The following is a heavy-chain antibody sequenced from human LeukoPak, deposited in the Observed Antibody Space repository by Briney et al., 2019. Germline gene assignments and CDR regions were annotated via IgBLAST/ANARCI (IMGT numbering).Heavy chain of an antibody. Sequence: GGSLRLSCAASEFSVGSNYMSWVRQAPGKGLEWVSLIYSGGSTNYADSVKGRFTISRDSSKNTLYLQMNSLRAEDTAVYYCAGGPSGYHNIGGQGTLVTVSS. D-gene: IGHD5-12*01. V-gene: IGHV3-66*01. CDR1: EFSVGSNY. CDR3: AGGPSGYHNI. J-gene: IGHJ4*02. CDR2: IYSGGST.